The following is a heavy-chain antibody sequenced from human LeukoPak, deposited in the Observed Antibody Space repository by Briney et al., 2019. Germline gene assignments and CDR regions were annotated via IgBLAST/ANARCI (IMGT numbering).Heavy chain of an antibody. CDR3: ARDWFYTIDF. CDR1: GFSFSTTW. Sequence: GGSLRLSCAASGFSFSTTWMHWVRQAPGKGLVWVSRITSDGSSTIYADSVKGRFTISRDNAKNTLYLQMNSLRAEDSAVYYCARDWFYTIDFWGRGALVTVSS. J-gene: IGHJ2*01. V-gene: IGHV3-74*01. D-gene: IGHD3-10*01. CDR2: ITSDGSST.